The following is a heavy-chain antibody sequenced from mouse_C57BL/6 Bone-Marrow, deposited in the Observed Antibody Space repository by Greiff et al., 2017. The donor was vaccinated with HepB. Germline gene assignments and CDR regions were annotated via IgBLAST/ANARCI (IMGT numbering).Heavy chain of an antibody. CDR3: ARDLYYGNNWYFDV. CDR1: GFTFSDFY. D-gene: IGHD2-1*01. CDR2: SRNKANDYTT. Sequence: EVHLVESGRGLVQSGRSLRLSCATSGFTFSDFYMEWVRQAPGKGLEWIAASRNKANDYTTEYSASVKGRFIVSRDTSQSILYLQMNALRAEDTAIYYCARDLYYGNNWYFDVWGTGTTVTVSS. J-gene: IGHJ1*03. V-gene: IGHV7-1*01.